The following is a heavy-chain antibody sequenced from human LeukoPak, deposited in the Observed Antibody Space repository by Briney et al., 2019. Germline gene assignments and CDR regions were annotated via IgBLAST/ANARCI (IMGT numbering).Heavy chain of an antibody. J-gene: IGHJ4*02. D-gene: IGHD1-20*01. CDR1: GYTFTGYY. Sequence: ASVKVSCKASGYTFTGYYMHWVRQAPGQGLEWTGWINPNSGGTNYAQKFQDRVTMSTDTSITTAYMELNSLRSDDTAVYYCARITGTTAYWGQGTLVTVSS. V-gene: IGHV1-2*02. CDR2: INPNSGGT. CDR3: ARITGTTAY.